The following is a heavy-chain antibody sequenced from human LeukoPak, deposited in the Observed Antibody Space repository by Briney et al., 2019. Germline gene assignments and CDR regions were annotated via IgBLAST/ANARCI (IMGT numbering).Heavy chain of an antibody. CDR3: ARVCWKGGATMLDY. CDR2: INHSGST. D-gene: IGHD1-26*01. Sequence: PSETLSLTCAVYGGSFSGYYWSWIRQPPGKGLEWIGEINHSGSTNYNPSLKSRVTISADTSKNQFSLKLSSVTAADTAVYYCARVCWKGGATMLDYWGQGTLVTVSS. J-gene: IGHJ4*02. CDR1: GGSFSGYY. V-gene: IGHV4-34*01.